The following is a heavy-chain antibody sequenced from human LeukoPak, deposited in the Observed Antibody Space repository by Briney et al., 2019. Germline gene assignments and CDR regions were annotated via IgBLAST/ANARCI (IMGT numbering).Heavy chain of an antibody. J-gene: IGHJ6*03. D-gene: IGHD1-26*01. CDR3: AKDKEVGALYYYYMDV. CDR1: GFPLCSYG. Sequence: GGSLRLSCAVSGFPLCSYGMHWVRRAPGKGVEWVAFIRYDGSNKYYADSVTGRFTISRDNSKNTLYLQMNRRRAEDTAVYYCAKDKEVGALYYYYMDVWGKGTTVTVSS. V-gene: IGHV3-30*02. CDR2: IRYDGSNK.